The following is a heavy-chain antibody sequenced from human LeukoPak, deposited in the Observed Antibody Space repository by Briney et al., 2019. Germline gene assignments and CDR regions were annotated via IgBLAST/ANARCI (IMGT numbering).Heavy chain of an antibody. Sequence: PGRSLRLSCAASGFTFSSYAMHWVRQAPGKGLEWVAVISYDGGNKYYADSVKGRFTISRDNSKNTLYLQMNSLRAEDTAVYYCARYPVSSGYQFDYWGQGTLVTVSS. CDR3: ARYPVSSGYQFDY. J-gene: IGHJ4*02. CDR1: GFTFSSYA. V-gene: IGHV3-30*04. CDR2: ISYDGGNK. D-gene: IGHD6-19*01.